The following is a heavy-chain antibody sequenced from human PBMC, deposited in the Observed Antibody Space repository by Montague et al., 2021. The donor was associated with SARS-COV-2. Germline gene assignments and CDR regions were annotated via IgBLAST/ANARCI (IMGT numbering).Heavy chain of an antibody. J-gene: IGHJ4*02. CDR2: IFRSGDS. V-gene: IGHV4-4*02. D-gene: IGHD3-22*01. CDR1: GDSISNSNW. Sequence: SETLSLTCTVSGDSISNSNWWTWVRQSPGGGLERLGEIFRSGDSNYNTPSKRRVTMSVDISRNQFSLLLSNVTAADTAIYYCVRGGTMTVVVFDYWGQGTLVTVSS. CDR3: VRGGTMTVVVFDY.